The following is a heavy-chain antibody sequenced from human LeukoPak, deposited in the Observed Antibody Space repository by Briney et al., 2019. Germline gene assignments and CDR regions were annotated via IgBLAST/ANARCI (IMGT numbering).Heavy chain of an antibody. V-gene: IGHV3-30-3*01. D-gene: IGHD4-11*01. Sequence: GRSLRLSCAASGFTFSSYAMHWVRQAPGKGLEWVVVISYDGSNKYYADSVKGRFTISRDNSKNTLYLQMNSLRAEDTAVYYCARVSGQQELRANWGQGTLVTVSS. CDR1: GFTFSSYA. CDR2: ISYDGSNK. J-gene: IGHJ4*02. CDR3: ARVSGQQELRAN.